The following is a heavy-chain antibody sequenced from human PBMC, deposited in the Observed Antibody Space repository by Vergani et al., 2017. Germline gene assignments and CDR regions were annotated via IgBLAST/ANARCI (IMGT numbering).Heavy chain of an antibody. CDR1: GFTFDDYG. CDR3: ARDQEVRGALSYYYYYYMDV. CDR2: INWNGGST. D-gene: IGHD3-10*01. V-gene: IGHV3-20*04. Sequence: EVQLVESGGGLVQPGGSLRLSCAASGFTFDDYGMSWVRQAPGKGLEWVSGINWNGGSTGYADSVKGRFTISRDNAKISLYLQMNSLRAEDTALYYCARDQEVRGALSYYYYYYMDVWGKGTTVTVS. J-gene: IGHJ6*03.